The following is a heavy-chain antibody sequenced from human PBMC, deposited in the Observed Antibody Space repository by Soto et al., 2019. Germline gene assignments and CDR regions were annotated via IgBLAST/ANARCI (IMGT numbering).Heavy chain of an antibody. CDR1: GGSINSDTYY. Sequence: QPQLQESGPGLVKPLETLSLTCTVSGGSINSDTYYWGWIRQSPGKGLEWIASIYYTGTAYYNPSLMSRVTISLDTSKNQFSLRLNSVTAADTAVYYCARRKGYGEHRETFDIWGQGTMVTVSS. CDR3: ARRKGYGEHRETFDI. V-gene: IGHV4-39*01. CDR2: IYYTGTA. D-gene: IGHD4-17*01. J-gene: IGHJ3*02.